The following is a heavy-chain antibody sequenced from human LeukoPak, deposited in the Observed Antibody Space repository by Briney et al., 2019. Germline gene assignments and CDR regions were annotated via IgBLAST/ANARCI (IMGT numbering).Heavy chain of an antibody. CDR2: ISGSGGST. Sequence: GGSLRLSCVVSGFIFNNYDMSWVRQAPGKGLEWVSAISGSGGSTYYADSVKGRFTISRDNSKNTLYLQMNSLRVEDTAIYYCAKVTVTMAATGHYWGQGTLVTVSS. V-gene: IGHV3-23*01. CDR3: AKVTVTMAATGHY. CDR1: GFIFNNYD. J-gene: IGHJ4*02. D-gene: IGHD2-15*01.